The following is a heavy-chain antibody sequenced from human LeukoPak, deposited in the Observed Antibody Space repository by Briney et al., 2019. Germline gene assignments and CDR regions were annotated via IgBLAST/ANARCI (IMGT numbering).Heavy chain of an antibody. D-gene: IGHD6-13*01. CDR1: GFTFSSYW. J-gene: IGHJ4*02. V-gene: IGHV3-7*01. CDR3: AKDEAAGTEGY. CDR2: IQQDGSMK. Sequence: PGGSLRLSCAASGFTFSSYWMSWVRQAPGKGLEWVANIQQDGSMKYYVDSVKGRFTISRGNSKNTLYLQMNSLRAEDTAVYYCAKDEAAGTEGYWGQGTLVTVSS.